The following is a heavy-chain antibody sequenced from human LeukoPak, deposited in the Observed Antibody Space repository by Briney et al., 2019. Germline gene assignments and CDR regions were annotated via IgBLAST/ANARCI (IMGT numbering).Heavy chain of an antibody. V-gene: IGHV1-69*04. D-gene: IGHD1-20*01. J-gene: IGHJ4*02. CDR2: IIPILGIA. CDR1: GGTFSSYA. Sequence: SVKVSCKASGGTFSSYAISWVRQAPGQGLEWMGRIIPILGIANYAQKFQGRVTITADKSTSAAYMELSSLRSEDTAVYYCAKVTGTTYYFDYWGQGTLVTVSS. CDR3: AKVTGTTYYFDY.